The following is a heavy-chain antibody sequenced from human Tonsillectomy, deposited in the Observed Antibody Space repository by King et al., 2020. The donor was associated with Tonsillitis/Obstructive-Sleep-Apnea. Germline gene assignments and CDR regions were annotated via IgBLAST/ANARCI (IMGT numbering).Heavy chain of an antibody. J-gene: IGHJ4*02. D-gene: IGHD3-3*01. V-gene: IGHV3-23*04. CDR1: GFTFSTYA. CDR3: AKGSPRKFTLFGVVTPLFDY. Sequence: VQLVESGGGLVQPGGSLRLSCAASGFTFSTYAMSWVRQAPGKGLEWVSAISGSGDSTYYADSVKGRFTISRDNSKNTLYLQMNSLRAEDTAVYYCAKGSPRKFTLFGVVTPLFDYWGQGTLVTVSS. CDR2: ISGSGDST.